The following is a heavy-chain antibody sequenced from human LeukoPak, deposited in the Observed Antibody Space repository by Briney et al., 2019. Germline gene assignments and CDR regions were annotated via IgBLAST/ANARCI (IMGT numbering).Heavy chain of an antibody. Sequence: ASVKVSCKASGYTFTGYYMHWVRQAPGQGLEWMGWINPNSGGTNYAQKFQGRVTMTRDTSISTAYMELSRLRSDDTAVYYCARVMYYYDSSGGFDYWGQGTLVTVSS. CDR2: INPNSGGT. J-gene: IGHJ4*02. CDR1: GYTFTGYY. V-gene: IGHV1-2*02. D-gene: IGHD3-22*01. CDR3: ARVMYYYDSSGGFDY.